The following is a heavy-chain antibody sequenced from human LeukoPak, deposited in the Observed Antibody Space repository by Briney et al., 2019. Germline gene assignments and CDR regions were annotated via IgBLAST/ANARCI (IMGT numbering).Heavy chain of an antibody. J-gene: IGHJ4*02. CDR1: GFTFSSYG. CDR2: IWYDGSNK. CDR3: ARDSRYCSGGSCYSVSDY. V-gene: IGHV3-33*01. Sequence: GGSLRLSCAASGFTFSSYGMHWVRQAPGKGLEWVAVIWYDGSNKYYADSVKGRFTISRDNSKNTLYLHMNSLRAEDTAVYYCARDSRYCSGGSCYSVSDYWGQGTLVTVSS. D-gene: IGHD2-15*01.